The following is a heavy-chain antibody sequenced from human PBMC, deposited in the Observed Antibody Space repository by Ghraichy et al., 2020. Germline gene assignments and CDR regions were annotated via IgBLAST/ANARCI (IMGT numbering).Heavy chain of an antibody. V-gene: IGHV4-61*08. Sequence: SETLSLTCTVSGGSVSSGGYFWSWVRQPPGKGLEWIGYIYYSGSSNYNPSLKSRVTMSVDTSKNQFSLKLSSVTAADTAVYYCARYGYGFHNWFDPWGQGTLVTVSS. CDR1: GGSVSSGGYF. J-gene: IGHJ5*02. CDR3: ARYGYGFHNWFDP. CDR2: IYYSGSS. D-gene: IGHD5-18*01.